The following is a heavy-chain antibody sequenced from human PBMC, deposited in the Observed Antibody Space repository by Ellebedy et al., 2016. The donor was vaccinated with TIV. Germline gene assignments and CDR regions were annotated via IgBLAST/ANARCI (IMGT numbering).Heavy chain of an antibody. V-gene: IGHV1-2*02. J-gene: IGHJ6*02. D-gene: IGHD4/OR15-4a*01. CDR1: GYIFTAYY. CDR2: INPDSGGT. CDR3: ARVLRATSGMDV. Sequence: ASVKVSCKISGYIFTAYYIHWVRQAPGQGLEWMGWINPDSGGTNSPQKFQGRVTMTRDTSVNTAYMELSRLQSDDTAVYYCARVLRATSGMDVWGQGTTVTVS.